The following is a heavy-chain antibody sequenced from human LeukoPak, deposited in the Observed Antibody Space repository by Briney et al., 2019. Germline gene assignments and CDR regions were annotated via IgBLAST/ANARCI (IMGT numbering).Heavy chain of an antibody. V-gene: IGHV3-30-3*01. D-gene: IGHD5-12*01. CDR1: GFTFSSYA. CDR2: ISYDGSNK. J-gene: IGHJ4*02. CDR3: ARDPSNSGYEFPGFFDY. Sequence: RRSLRLSCAASGFTFSSYAMHWVRQAPGKGLEWVAVISYDGSNKYYADSVKGRFTISRDNSKNTLYLQMNSLRAEDTAVYYCARDPSNSGYEFPGFFDYWGQGTLVTVSS.